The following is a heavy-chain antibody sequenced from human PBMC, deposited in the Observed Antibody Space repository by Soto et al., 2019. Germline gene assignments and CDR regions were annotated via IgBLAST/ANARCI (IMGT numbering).Heavy chain of an antibody. CDR2: IYHSGST. Sequence: PSETLSLTCAVSGGSISSGGYSWSWIRQPPGKGLEWIGYIYHSGSTYYNPSLKSRVTISVDRSKNQFSLKLSSVTAADTAVYYCARDGYSTNFAYWGQGTLVTVSS. CDR3: ARDGYSTNFAY. V-gene: IGHV4-30-2*01. D-gene: IGHD6-13*01. J-gene: IGHJ4*02. CDR1: GGSISSGGYS.